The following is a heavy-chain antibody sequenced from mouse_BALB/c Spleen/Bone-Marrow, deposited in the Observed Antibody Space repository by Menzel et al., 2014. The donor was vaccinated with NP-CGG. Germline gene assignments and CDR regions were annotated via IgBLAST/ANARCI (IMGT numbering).Heavy chain of an antibody. D-gene: IGHD2-4*01. J-gene: IGHJ3*01. CDR3: ARHAYYDQTEVSFVY. CDR2: ISGGGSYT. CDR1: GFTFSNYG. V-gene: IGHV5-9-2*01. Sequence: EVQREESGGGLVKSGGSLKLSCAASGFTFSNYGMSWVRQTPEKRLEWVATISGGGSYTFYSDSVKGRFTISRDNAKNNLYLQLSGLRSEDTALYYCARHAYYDQTEVSFVYWGQGTLVTVSA.